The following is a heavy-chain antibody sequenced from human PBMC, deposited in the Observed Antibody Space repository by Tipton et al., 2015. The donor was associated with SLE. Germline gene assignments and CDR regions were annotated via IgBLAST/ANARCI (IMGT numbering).Heavy chain of an antibody. D-gene: IGHD3-22*01. V-gene: IGHV3-30*02. CDR1: GFTFSSYG. CDR2: IRYDGSNK. CDR3: AKDKDYYDSSGYYWEGLFDY. Sequence: SLRLSCAASGFTFSSYGMHWVRQAPGKGLEWVAFIRYDGSNKYYADSVKGRFTISRDSSKNTLYLQMNSLRAEDTAVYYCAKDKDYYDSSGYYWEGLFDYWGQGTLVTVSS. J-gene: IGHJ4*02.